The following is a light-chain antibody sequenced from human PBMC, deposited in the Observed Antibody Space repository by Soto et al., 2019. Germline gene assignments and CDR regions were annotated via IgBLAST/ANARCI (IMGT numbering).Light chain of an antibody. CDR2: GAS. J-gene: IGKJ4*01. Sequence: EIVLTQSPGTLSLSPGERATLSCRASQSVSSSYLAWYQQKPGQAPRLLIYGASSRATGIPDRFSGSGSWTDVTLTISRLEPEDFAVYYCQQYGSAPLLTFGGGTKVEIK. CDR1: QSVSSSY. V-gene: IGKV3-20*01. CDR3: QQYGSAPLLT.